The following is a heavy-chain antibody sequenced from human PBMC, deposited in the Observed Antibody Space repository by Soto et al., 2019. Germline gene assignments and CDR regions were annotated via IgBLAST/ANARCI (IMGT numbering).Heavy chain of an antibody. CDR3: ARGACGGDCYFFRFDP. Sequence: QVQLVQSGAEVKKPGASVKVSCKASGYTFTSYAMHWVRQAPGQRLEWMGWINAGNGNTKYSQKFQGRVTITRDTSGSTAYMELSSLRSEDTAVYHCARGACGGDCYFFRFDPWGQGTLVTVSS. J-gene: IGHJ5*02. CDR1: GYTFTSYA. CDR2: INAGNGNT. V-gene: IGHV1-3*01. D-gene: IGHD2-21*02.